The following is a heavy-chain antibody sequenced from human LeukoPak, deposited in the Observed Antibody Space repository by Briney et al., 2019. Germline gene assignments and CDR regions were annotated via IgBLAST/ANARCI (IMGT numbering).Heavy chain of an antibody. V-gene: IGHV1-69*13. CDR3: ARMVVVIATDAFDI. Sequence: ASVKVSCKASGGTFSSYAISWVRQAPGQGLEWMGGIIPIFGTANYAQKFQGRVTITADESTSTAYMELSSLRSEDTAVYYCARMVVVIATDAFDIWGQGTMVTVSS. CDR2: IIPIFGTA. CDR1: GGTFSSYA. D-gene: IGHD2-21*01. J-gene: IGHJ3*02.